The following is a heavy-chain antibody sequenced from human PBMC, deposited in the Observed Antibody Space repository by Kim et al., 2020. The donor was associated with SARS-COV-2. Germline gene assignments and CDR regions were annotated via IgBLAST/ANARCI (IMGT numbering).Heavy chain of an antibody. V-gene: IGHV1-18*04. D-gene: IGHD6-6*01. CDR3: ARDRIAVRPGWFDP. Sequence: ASVKVSCKASGYTFNTYGITWVRQAPGQGLEWMGWISAYNGNTNYAQRFQGRVTMTTDTSTSTAYMELRSLTSDDTAIYYCARDRIAVRPGWFDPWGQGTLVIV. CDR2: ISAYNGNT. J-gene: IGHJ5*02. CDR1: GYTFNTYG.